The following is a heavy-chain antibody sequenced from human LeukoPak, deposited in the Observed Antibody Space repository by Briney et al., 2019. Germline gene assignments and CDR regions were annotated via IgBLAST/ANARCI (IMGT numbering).Heavy chain of an antibody. Sequence: SETLSLTCTVSGGSISSSSYYWGWIRQPPGKGLEWIGSIYYSGSTYYNPSLKSRVTISVDTSKNQFSLKLSSETAADTAVYYCVRLLSGSYYNYADWGQGTLVTVSS. D-gene: IGHD1-26*01. V-gene: IGHV4-39*01. CDR3: VRLLSGSYYNYAD. CDR1: GGSISSSSYY. CDR2: IYYSGST. J-gene: IGHJ4*02.